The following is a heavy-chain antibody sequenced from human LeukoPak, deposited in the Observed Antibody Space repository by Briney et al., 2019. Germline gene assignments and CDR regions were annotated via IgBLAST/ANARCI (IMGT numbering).Heavy chain of an antibody. CDR1: GFTFSRYW. CDR3: ARVRYMDV. Sequence: GGSLRLSCAVSGFTFSRYWMNCVRQAPGKGLEWVANIKEDGSEKNYVDSVKGRFTISRDNAKNSLYLQMNSLRAEDTALYYCARVRYMDVWGKGTTVTVSS. V-gene: IGHV3-7*01. J-gene: IGHJ6*03. CDR2: IKEDGSEK.